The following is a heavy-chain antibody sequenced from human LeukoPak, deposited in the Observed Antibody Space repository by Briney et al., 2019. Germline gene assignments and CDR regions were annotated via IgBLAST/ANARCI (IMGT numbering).Heavy chain of an antibody. J-gene: IGHJ6*02. CDR3: AKAAITMIVVVPYYYGMDV. D-gene: IGHD3-22*01. Sequence: GGSLRLSCAASGFTFSNHSMNWVRQAPGKGLEWVSYISDTSSAIYYADSVKGRFTISRDNPKNTLYLQMNSLRAEDTAVYYCAKAAITMIVVVPYYYGMDVWGQGTTVTVSS. V-gene: IGHV3-48*01. CDR2: ISDTSSAI. CDR1: GFTFSNHS.